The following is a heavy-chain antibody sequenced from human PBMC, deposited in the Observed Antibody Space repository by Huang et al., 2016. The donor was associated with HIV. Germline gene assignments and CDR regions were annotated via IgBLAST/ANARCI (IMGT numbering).Heavy chain of an antibody. CDR2: INQDESEE. D-gene: IGHD2-15*01. Sequence: QLVESGGGLVQPGGSLRLSCAASGFTFRSYGMSWVRQAPGKGLEWVANINQDESEEYYLDSLKGRFTISRDNAKASLYLQLSNLRVEDTGIYYCARRMDLDYWGQGILLTVSS. CDR1: GFTFRSYG. J-gene: IGHJ4*02. CDR3: ARRMDLDY. V-gene: IGHV3-7*01.